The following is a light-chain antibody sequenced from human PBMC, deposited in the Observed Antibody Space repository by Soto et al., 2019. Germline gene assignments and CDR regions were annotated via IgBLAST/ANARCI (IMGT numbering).Light chain of an antibody. CDR3: QQRSKWPRT. CDR2: DAS. CDR1: QSVSSY. Sequence: EIVLTQSPATLSLSPGERATLSCRASQSVSSYLSWYQQKPGQAPRLLIYDASNRATGIPARFSGSGSGTAFTLTISSLEPEDFAVYYCQQRSKWPRTFGQGTKLEIK. J-gene: IGKJ2*01. V-gene: IGKV3-11*01.